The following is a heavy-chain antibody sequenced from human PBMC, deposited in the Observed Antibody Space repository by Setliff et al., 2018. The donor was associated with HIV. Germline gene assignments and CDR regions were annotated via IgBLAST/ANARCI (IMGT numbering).Heavy chain of an antibody. CDR1: GDTFTTYA. D-gene: IGHD6-13*01. J-gene: IGHJ4*02. CDR3: AIGSSNWPHRPNNYYFDY. Sequence: GASVKVSCKASGDTFTTYALHWVRQAPGQRLEWMGWINAGNGDTKSPQKFQGRVTITRDTSASTAYMELSSLRSEDTGVYYCAIGSSNWPHRPNNYYFDYWGQGTPVTVSS. V-gene: IGHV1-3*01. CDR2: INAGNGDT.